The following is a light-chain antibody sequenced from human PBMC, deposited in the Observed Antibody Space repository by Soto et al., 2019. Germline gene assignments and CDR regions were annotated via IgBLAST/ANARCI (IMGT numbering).Light chain of an antibody. CDR1: QSVLYSSNNKNY. CDR3: QQYYSLYT. CDR2: WAS. J-gene: IGKJ2*01. V-gene: IGKV4-1*01. Sequence: DIVMTQSPDSLAVSLGERATINCKSSQSVLYSSNNKNYLAWYQQKPGQPPKLLIYWASTRESGVPDRLSGSGYGTDFTLTISSLQAEDVAVYYCQQYYSLYTFGQWTKLEIK.